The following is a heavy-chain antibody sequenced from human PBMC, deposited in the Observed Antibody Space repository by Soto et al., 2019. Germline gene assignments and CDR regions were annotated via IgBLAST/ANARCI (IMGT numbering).Heavy chain of an antibody. D-gene: IGHD2-15*01. CDR3: ARRGGGTPVFDY. V-gene: IGHV4-39*01. CDR1: GGSISSSSYY. Sequence: PSETLSLTCTVSGGSISSSSYYWGWIRQPPGKGLEWIGSIYYSGSTYYNPSLKSRVTISVDTSKNQFSLKLSSVTAADTAVYYCARRGGGTPVFDYWGQGTLVTVSS. J-gene: IGHJ4*02. CDR2: IYYSGST.